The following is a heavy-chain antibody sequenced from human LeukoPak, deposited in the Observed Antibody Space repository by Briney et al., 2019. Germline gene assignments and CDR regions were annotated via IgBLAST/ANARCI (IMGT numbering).Heavy chain of an antibody. CDR2: INNNGGST. D-gene: IGHD3-10*01. J-gene: IGHJ4*02. CDR1: GFTFSSYP. V-gene: IGHV3-64*01. CDR3: ARDGIPFGSGSYADY. Sequence: GGSLRLSCAASGFTFSSYPMHWVRQAPGKGLEYVSGINNNGGSTYYANSVKGRFTISRDNSKSTLYLQMGTLRAEDMAVYYCARDGIPFGSGSYADYWGQGTLVTASS.